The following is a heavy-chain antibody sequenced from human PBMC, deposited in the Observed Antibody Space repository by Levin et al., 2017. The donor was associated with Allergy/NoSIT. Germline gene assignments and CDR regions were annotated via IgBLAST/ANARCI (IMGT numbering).Heavy chain of an antibody. Sequence: SETLSLTCAVSGGSISSGGYSWSWIRQPPGKGLEWIGNIYLSGSTYYNPSLKSRVTISVDRSKNQFSLNLSSVTAADTAVYYCARVAGYSYGYYFDYWGQGTQVTVSS. CDR3: ARVAGYSYGYYFDY. CDR1: GGSISSGGYS. V-gene: IGHV4-30-2*01. CDR2: IYLSGST. D-gene: IGHD5-18*01. J-gene: IGHJ4*02.